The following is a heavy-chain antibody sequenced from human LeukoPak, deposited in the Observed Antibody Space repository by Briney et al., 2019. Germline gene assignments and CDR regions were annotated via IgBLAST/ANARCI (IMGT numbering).Heavy chain of an antibody. CDR3: ARAKVYYYDSSGLFDP. J-gene: IGHJ5*02. CDR1: GFTFSDYY. Sequence: PGGSLRLSCAASGFTFSDYYMSWIRQAPGKGLEWVSYISSSGSTIYYADSVKGRFTISRDNAKNSLYLQMNSLRAEDTAVYYCARAKVYYYDSSGLFDPWGQGTLVTVSS. CDR2: ISSSGSTI. D-gene: IGHD3-22*01. V-gene: IGHV3-11*01.